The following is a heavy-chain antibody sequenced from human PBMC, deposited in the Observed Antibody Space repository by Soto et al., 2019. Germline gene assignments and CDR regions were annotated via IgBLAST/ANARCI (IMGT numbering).Heavy chain of an antibody. Sequence: SETLSLTCTVSGGSISSYYWSWIRQPAGKGLEWIGRIYTSGSTNYNPSPKSRVTMSVDTSKNQFSLKLSSVTAADTAVYYCAGARDSYYYYYGMDVWGQGTTVTVSS. CDR3: AGARDSYYYYYGMDV. J-gene: IGHJ6*02. V-gene: IGHV4-4*07. CDR1: GGSISSYY. D-gene: IGHD2-15*01. CDR2: IYTSGST.